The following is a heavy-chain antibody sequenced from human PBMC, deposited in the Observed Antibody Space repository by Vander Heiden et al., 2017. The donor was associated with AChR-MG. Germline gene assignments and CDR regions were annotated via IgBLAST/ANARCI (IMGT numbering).Heavy chain of an antibody. V-gene: IGHV1-2*02. D-gene: IGHD3-3*01. CDR3: ARASTHDFWSGYYFDY. J-gene: IGHJ4*02. CDR2: INPNRGGT. Sequence: QVQLMQSGAAVKTPGASVKVSCKASGYTFTGYYMHWVRQAPGQGLEWMGWINPNRGGTNYAQKFQGRVTMTRDTSISTAYMELRRLRSDDTAVYYCARASTHDFWSGYYFDYWGQGTLVTVSS. CDR1: GYTFTGYY.